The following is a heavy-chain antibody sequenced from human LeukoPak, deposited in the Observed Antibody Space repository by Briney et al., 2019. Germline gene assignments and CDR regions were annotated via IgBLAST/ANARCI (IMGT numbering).Heavy chain of an antibody. Sequence: VXXAPGXGLEWMGWISAYNGNTNYAQKLQGRVTMSTDTSTSTAYMELRSLRSDDTAVYYCGRALIAAAGIDYWGQGTLVTVSS. CDR3: GRALIAAAGIDY. J-gene: IGHJ4*02. D-gene: IGHD6-13*01. V-gene: IGHV1-18*01. CDR2: ISAYNGNT.